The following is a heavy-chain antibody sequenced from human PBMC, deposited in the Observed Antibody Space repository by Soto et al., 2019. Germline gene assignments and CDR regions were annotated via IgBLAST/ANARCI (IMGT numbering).Heavy chain of an antibody. V-gene: IGHV1-69*13. CDR3: ARAPTYDSSGYYYPWFDP. D-gene: IGHD3-22*01. Sequence: ASVKVSCKASGGTFSSYAISWVRQAPGQGLEWMGGIIPIFGTANYAQKFQGRVTITADESTSTAYMELSSLRSEDTAVYYCARAPTYDSSGYYYPWFDPWGQGTLVTVSS. CDR1: GGTFSSYA. J-gene: IGHJ5*02. CDR2: IIPIFGTA.